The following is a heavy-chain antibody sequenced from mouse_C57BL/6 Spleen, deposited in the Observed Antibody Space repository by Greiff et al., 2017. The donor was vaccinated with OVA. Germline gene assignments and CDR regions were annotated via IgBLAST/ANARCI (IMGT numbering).Heavy chain of an antibody. CDR3: ARGTGTDFDY. Sequence: QVTLKESGPGILQSSQTLSLTCSFSGFSLSTSGMGVSWIRQPSGKGLEWLAHIYWDDDKRYNPSLKSRLTISKDTSRNQVFLKFTRLDTADPATYYCARGTGTDFDYGGQGTTLTVSS. CDR2: IYWDDDK. D-gene: IGHD4-1*01. J-gene: IGHJ2*01. CDR1: GFSLSTSGMG. V-gene: IGHV8-12*01.